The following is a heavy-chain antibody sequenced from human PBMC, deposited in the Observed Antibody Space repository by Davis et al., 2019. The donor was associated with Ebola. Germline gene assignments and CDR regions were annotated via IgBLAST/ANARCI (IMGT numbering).Heavy chain of an antibody. D-gene: IGHD6-19*01. CDR2: INPNTGGT. CDR1: GYTFTNYF. Sequence: ASVKVSCKASGYTFTNYFIHWVRQAPGQGLEWMGRINPNTGGTSSPERFQGRVTLTRDTSTSTVYMELGRLQSDDTAIYYCARAYWYDSGGVNYWGQGTLVTVSS. J-gene: IGHJ4*02. CDR3: ARAYWYDSGGVNY. V-gene: IGHV1-2*06.